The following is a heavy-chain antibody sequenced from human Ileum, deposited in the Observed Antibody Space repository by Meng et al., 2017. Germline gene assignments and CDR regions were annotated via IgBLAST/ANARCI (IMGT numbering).Heavy chain of an antibody. CDR2: ISAYNGNT. V-gene: IGHV1-18*01. Sequence: ASVKVSCKASGYTFTSYGSSWVRQAPGQGLEWMGWISAYNGNTNYAQKLQGRVTMTTDTSTSTAYMELRSLRSDDTAVYYCARVGITMVRGVPPHYGMDVWGQGTTVTVSS. CDR1: GYTFTSYG. J-gene: IGHJ6*02. D-gene: IGHD3-10*01. CDR3: ARVGITMVRGVPPHYGMDV.